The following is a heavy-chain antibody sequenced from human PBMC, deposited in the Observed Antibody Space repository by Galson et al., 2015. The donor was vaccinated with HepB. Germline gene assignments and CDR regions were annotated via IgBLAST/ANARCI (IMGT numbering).Heavy chain of an antibody. J-gene: IGHJ6*02. Sequence: SVKVSCKASGYTFTSYGISWVRQAPGQGLEWMGWISAYNGNTNYAQKLQGRVTMTTDTSTSTAYMELRSLRSDDTAMYYCARDRGMAGSGYSYYYGMDVWGQGTTVAVSS. CDR3: ARDRGMAGSGYSYYYGMDV. CDR1: GYTFTSYG. D-gene: IGHD2-15*01. CDR2: ISAYNGNT. V-gene: IGHV1-18*01.